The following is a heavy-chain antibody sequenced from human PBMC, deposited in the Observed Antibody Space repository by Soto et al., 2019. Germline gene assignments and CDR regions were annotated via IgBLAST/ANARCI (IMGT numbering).Heavy chain of an antibody. CDR2: IKSKTDGGTT. CDR1: CFTISNAW. D-gene: IGHD3-3*01. CDR3: TTGGSRITIFGVVSGRYGMDV. Sequence: PGGSLRLSCAASCFTISNAWMKRVRQAQGKGLEWVGRIKSKTDGGTTDYAAPVKGRFTISRDDSKNTLYLQMNSLKTEDTAVYYCTTGGSRITIFGVVSGRYGMDVWGQGTTVTVSS. J-gene: IGHJ6*02. V-gene: IGHV3-15*07.